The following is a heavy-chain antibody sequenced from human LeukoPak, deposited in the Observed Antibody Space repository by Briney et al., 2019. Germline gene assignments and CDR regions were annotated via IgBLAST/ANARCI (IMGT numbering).Heavy chain of an antibody. CDR2: IYYSGST. V-gene: IGHV4-59*01. D-gene: IGHD3-10*01. CDR1: GGSISSYY. Sequence: PSETLSLTCTDSGGSISSYYWSWIRQPPGKGLEWIGYIYYSGSTNYNPSLKNRVTISVDTSKNQFSLKLSSVTAADTAVYYCARGAYGSGSYSWFDPWGQGTLVTVSS. J-gene: IGHJ5*02. CDR3: ARGAYGSGSYSWFDP.